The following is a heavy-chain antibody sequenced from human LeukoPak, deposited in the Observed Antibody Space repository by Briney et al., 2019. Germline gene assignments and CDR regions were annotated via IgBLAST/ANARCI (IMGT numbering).Heavy chain of an antibody. CDR2: INPSGGST. CDR1: GYTFTSYG. D-gene: IGHD3-10*01. Sequence: ASVKVSCKASGYTFTSYGISWVRQAPGQGLEWMGIINPSGGSTSYAQKFQGRVTMTRDMSTSTVYMELSSLRSEDTAVYYCARDYGSGSSHYYYYMDVWGKGTTVTVSS. CDR3: ARDYGSGSSHYYYYMDV. J-gene: IGHJ6*03. V-gene: IGHV1-46*01.